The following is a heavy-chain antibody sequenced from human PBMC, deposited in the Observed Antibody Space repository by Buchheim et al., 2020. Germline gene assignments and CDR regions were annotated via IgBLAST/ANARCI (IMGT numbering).Heavy chain of an antibody. CDR2: ISSSGSTI. CDR3: ARARYLYRTPYGMDV. D-gene: IGHD3-16*02. CDR1: GFTFSSYE. V-gene: IGHV3-48*03. Sequence: EVQLVESGGGLVQPGGSLRLSCAASGFTFSSYEMNWVRQAPGKGLEWVAYISSSGSTIYYADSVKGRFTISRDNAKNSLYLQMNSLRAEDTAVYYCARARYLYRTPYGMDVWGQGTT. J-gene: IGHJ6*02.